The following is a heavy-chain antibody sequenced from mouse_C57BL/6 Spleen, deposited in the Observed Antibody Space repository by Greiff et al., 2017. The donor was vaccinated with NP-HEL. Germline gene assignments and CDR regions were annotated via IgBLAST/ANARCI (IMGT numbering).Heavy chain of an antibody. J-gene: IGHJ1*03. CDR3: ARDYGSSYRYFDV. V-gene: IGHV1-39*01. D-gene: IGHD1-1*01. Sequence: VQLQQSGPELVKPGASVKISCKASGYSFTDYNMNWVKQSNGKSLEWIGVINHNYGTTSYNQKFKGKGTLTVDHTSSTAYRQLNSLTSEDSAVYYFARDYGSSYRYFDVWGTGTTVTVSS. CDR2: INHNYGTT. CDR1: GYSFTDYN.